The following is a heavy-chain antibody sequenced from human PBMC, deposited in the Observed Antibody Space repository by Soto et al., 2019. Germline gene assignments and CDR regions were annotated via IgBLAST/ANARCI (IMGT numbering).Heavy chain of an antibody. CDR1: GGSISSRGYP. J-gene: IGHJ3*02. D-gene: IGHD3-10*01. Sequence: SETLSLTCAVSGGSISSRGYPWSWIRQPPGKGLEWIGYIYHSGSTYYNPSLKSRVTISVDRSKNQFSLKLSSVTAADTAVYYCARAHGSGWGAFDIWGQGTMVTVSS. V-gene: IGHV4-30-2*01. CDR2: IYHSGST. CDR3: ARAHGSGWGAFDI.